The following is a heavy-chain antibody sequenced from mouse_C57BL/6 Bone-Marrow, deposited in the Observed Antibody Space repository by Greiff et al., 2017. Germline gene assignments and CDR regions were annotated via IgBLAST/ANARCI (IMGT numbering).Heavy chain of an antibody. D-gene: IGHD2-5*01. Sequence: VQLQQPGAELVKPGASVKLSCKASGYTFTSYWITWVKQRPGQGLEWIGDLYPGSGSTNYNEKIKSKATLTVDTSSSTAYLQLSSLTSEDSSVYYCARPYDSNYWYCDVWGTGNTVTVSS. J-gene: IGHJ1*03. CDR2: LYPGSGST. CDR1: GYTFTSYW. V-gene: IGHV1-55*01. CDR3: ARPYDSNYWYCDV.